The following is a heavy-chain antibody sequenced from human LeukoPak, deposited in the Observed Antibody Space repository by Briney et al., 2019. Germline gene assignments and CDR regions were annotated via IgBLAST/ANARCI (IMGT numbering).Heavy chain of an antibody. J-gene: IGHJ4*02. CDR2: INHSGST. CDR1: GGSFSGYY. V-gene: IGHV4-34*01. CDR3: ARWAYSSSWYGVRYFDY. Sequence: PSETLSLTCAVYGGSFSGYYWRWIRQPPGKGLAWIGEINHSGSTNYNPSLKSRVTISVDTPKNQFSLKLSSVTAADTAVYYCARWAYSSSWYGVRYFDYWGQGTLVTVSS. D-gene: IGHD6-13*01.